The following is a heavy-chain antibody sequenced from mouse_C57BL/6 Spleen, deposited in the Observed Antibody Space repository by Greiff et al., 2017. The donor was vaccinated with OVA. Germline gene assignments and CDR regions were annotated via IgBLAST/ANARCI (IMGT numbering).Heavy chain of an antibody. Sequence: QVQLQQPGAELVKPGASVKLSCKASGYTFTSYWMHWVKQRPGQGLEWIGMIHPNSGSTNYNEKFKSKATLTVDKSSSTAYMQLSSLTSEDSAVYYCARRSTMVTTRGVYYAMDDWGQGTSVTVSS. V-gene: IGHV1-64*01. CDR2: IHPNSGST. J-gene: IGHJ4*01. CDR1: GYTFTSYW. D-gene: IGHD2-2*01. CDR3: ARRSTMVTTRGVYYAMDD.